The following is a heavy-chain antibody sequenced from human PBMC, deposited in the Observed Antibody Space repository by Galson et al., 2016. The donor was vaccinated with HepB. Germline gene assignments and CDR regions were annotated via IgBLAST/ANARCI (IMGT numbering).Heavy chain of an antibody. V-gene: IGHV4-59*02. CDR2: IFSTGST. CDR3: ARLPKTGAYFDP. D-gene: IGHD3-10*01. J-gene: IGHJ5*02. Sequence: TVSGGSVDNYYWSWIRQPPGRELQYIGRIFSTGSTEYNPSLKGRVTISVDTSKTQFSLKLTSMTAADTAVYYCARLPKTGAYFDPWGQGTLVTVSS. CDR1: GGSVDNYY.